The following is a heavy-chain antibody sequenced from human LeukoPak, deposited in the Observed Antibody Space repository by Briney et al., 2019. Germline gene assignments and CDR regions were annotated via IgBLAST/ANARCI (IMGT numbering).Heavy chain of an antibody. J-gene: IGHJ4*02. Sequence: SETLSLTCAVYGGSFSGYYWSWIRQPPGKGLEWIGEINHSGSTNYNPSLKSRVTISVDTSKNQFSLKLSSVTAADTAVHYCARGRNYYVLDYWGQGTLVTVSS. CDR1: GGSFSGYY. CDR2: INHSGST. V-gene: IGHV4-34*01. CDR3: ARGRNYYVLDY. D-gene: IGHD3-10*02.